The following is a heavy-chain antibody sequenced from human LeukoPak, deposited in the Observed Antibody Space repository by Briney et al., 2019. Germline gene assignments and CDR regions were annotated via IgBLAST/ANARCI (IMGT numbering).Heavy chain of an antibody. CDR1: GFTFSSYW. CDR2: IKQDGSEK. J-gene: IGHJ4*02. D-gene: IGHD5-18*01. Sequence: GGSLRLSCAASGFTFSSYWMGWVRQAPGKGLEWVANIKQDGSEKYYVDSVKGRFTISRDNSQNSVYLVMNSLRAEDTAVYYCARERDTSMVALDSWGQGTLVTVSS. CDR3: ARERDTSMVALDS. V-gene: IGHV3-7*01.